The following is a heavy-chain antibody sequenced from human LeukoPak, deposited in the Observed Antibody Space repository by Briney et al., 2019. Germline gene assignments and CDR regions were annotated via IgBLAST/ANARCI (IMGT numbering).Heavy chain of an antibody. V-gene: IGHV3-30*18. CDR3: AKSNGYCSGGNCYSNY. CDR1: GFTFSDYG. J-gene: IGHJ4*02. Sequence: GGSLRLSCAASGFTFSDYGMHWVRQAPGKGLEWVAVISYDGKNQYYADSVKGRFTISRDSSKNTPYLQMNSLRVEDTAVYYCAKSNGYCSGGNCYSNYWGQGTLVTVSS. CDR2: ISYDGKNQ. D-gene: IGHD2-15*01.